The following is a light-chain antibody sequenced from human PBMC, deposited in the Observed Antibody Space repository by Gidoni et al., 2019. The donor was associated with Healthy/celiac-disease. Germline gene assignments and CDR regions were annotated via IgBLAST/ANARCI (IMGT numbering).Light chain of an antibody. CDR3: QQYYTTLYT. V-gene: IGKV4-1*01. CDR1: QNILYSSNNKNY. Sequence: DIVMTQSPASLAVSLGERATINCKASQNILYSSNNKNYLAWYQQKPGQPPKLLIYWASTRESGVPDRFSGSGSGTDFTLTISSLQAEDVAVYYCQQYYTTLYTFGQGTKLEIK. J-gene: IGKJ2*01. CDR2: WAS.